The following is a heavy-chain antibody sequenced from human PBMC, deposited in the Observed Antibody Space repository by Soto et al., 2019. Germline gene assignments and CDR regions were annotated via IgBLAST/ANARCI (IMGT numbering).Heavy chain of an antibody. CDR3: ARGISIIAAPDKYSFDS. J-gene: IGHJ4*02. V-gene: IGHV4-4*02. CDR1: GVSISSGNW. Sequence: NPSETLSLTCAVSGVSISSGNWWTWVRQSPQRGLEYIGEIFHDGTANYYPSFERRVAISVDTSKNQFSLKLTSVTAADTAIYFCARGISIIAAPDKYSFDSWGQGTLVTVSS. CDR2: IFHDGTA. D-gene: IGHD6-25*01.